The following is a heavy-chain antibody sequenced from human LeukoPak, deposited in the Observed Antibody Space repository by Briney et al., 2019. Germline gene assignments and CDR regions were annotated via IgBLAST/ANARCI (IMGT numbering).Heavy chain of an antibody. CDR1: GGSFSGYY. J-gene: IGHJ4*02. D-gene: IGHD3-3*01. Sequence: PSETLSLTCAVYGGSFSGYYWSWIRQPPGKGLEWIGEINHSGSTNYNPSLKSRVTISVDTSKNQFSLKLSSVTAADTAVYYCASTQLRGVMNYTLFDYWGQGTLDTVSS. CDR2: INHSGST. CDR3: ASTQLRGVMNYTLFDY. V-gene: IGHV4-34*01.